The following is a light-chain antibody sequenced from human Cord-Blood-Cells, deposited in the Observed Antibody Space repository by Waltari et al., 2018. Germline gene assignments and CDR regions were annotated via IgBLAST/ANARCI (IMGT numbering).Light chain of an antibody. CDR2: DVS. CDR1: SSDVGGYNC. CDR3: SSYTSSSTLL. Sequence: QFALTQPASVSGSPGQSITISCTGTSSDVGGYNCVSWYQQHPGKAPKLMIYDVSNRPSGVSNRLSGSKSGNTASLTISGLQAEDEADYYCSSYTSSSTLLFGGGTKLTVL. J-gene: IGLJ2*01. V-gene: IGLV2-14*01.